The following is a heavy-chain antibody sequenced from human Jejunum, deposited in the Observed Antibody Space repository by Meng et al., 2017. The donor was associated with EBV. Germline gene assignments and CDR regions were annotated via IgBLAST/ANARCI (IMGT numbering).Heavy chain of an antibody. Sequence: QITLKESGPTLXXXXXTXTLXCTFSGFSLSTSGAGVGWIRQPPGKALEWLALVYWDDYKHYSPSLKSRLTITKDTSKNQVVLTMTNMDPADTATYYCAHRHDQTFDYWGQGTLVTVSS. J-gene: IGHJ4*02. CDR2: VYWDDYK. V-gene: IGHV2-5*02. CDR1: GFSLSTSGAG. CDR3: AHRHDQTFDY.